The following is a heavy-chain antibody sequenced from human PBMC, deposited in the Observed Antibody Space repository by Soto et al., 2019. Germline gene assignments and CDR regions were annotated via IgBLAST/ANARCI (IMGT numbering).Heavy chain of an antibody. J-gene: IGHJ3*02. Sequence: GASVKVSCKASGYTFTSYDINWVRQATGQGLEWMGWMNPNSGNTGYAQKFQGRVTMTRNTSISTAYMELSSLRSEDTAVYYCLSIVGLNDAFDIWGQGTMVTVSS. V-gene: IGHV1-8*01. D-gene: IGHD1-26*01. CDR1: GYTFTSYD. CDR3: LSIVGLNDAFDI. CDR2: MNPNSGNT.